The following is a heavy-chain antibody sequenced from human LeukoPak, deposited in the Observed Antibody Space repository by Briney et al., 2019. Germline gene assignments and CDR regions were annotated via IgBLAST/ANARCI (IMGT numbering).Heavy chain of an antibody. CDR2: IYTSGST. J-gene: IGHJ4*02. CDR1: GASTSSGSYD. D-gene: IGHD3-9*01. V-gene: IGHV4-61*02. CDR3: PTEDVIRYFDGYDY. Sequence: SQTMSLTSTVAGASTSSGSYDWSWLRQPAVKGLEWIGRIYTSGSTNYNPTPKSPVTITAAKSKNQFSPKHSSVTAADTAVYYFPTEDVIRYFDGYDYWGQGTLVTVSS.